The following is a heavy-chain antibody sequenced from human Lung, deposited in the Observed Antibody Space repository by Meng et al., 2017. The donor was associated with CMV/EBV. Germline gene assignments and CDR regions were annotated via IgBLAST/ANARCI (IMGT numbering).Heavy chain of an antibody. D-gene: IGHD6-19*01. Sequence: GGSLRLSCVASGFTFDNYAMHWVRQAPGKGLEWVSGISWNSDTIDYAASVRGRFTVSRDNAKHSLYLQVNSLRIEDTALYYCAKDSSAWYGGIDFAYWGQG. CDR3: AKDSSAWYGGIDFAY. CDR2: ISWNSDTI. J-gene: IGHJ4*02. CDR1: GFTFDNYA. V-gene: IGHV3-9*01.